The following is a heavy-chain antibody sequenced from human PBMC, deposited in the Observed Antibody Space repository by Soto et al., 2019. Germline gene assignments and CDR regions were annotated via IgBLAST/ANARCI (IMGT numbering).Heavy chain of an antibody. J-gene: IGHJ4*02. D-gene: IGHD6-19*01. CDR1: CGSLSSTNW. V-gene: IGHV4-4*02. Sequence: PSETLSLTCAVSCGSLSSTNWWNWVRQPPGKGLEWIGEIDHSGSTNYNPSLKSRVTMSVDKPKNQFSLKLSSVTAADTAVYYCVRDSGNGWKDYWGQGTLVTVSS. CDR3: VRDSGNGWKDY. CDR2: IDHSGST.